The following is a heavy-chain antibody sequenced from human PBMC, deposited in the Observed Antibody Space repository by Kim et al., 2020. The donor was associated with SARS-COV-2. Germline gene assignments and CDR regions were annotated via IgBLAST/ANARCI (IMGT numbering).Heavy chain of an antibody. D-gene: IGHD2-2*02. CDR3: ARGLGAGCNIAPFFDI. Sequence: GGSLRLSCATSGFTFSSYGMHWVRQAPGKGLEWVAFIWFDGSNKYYPDSVKGRFTISRDNSKNTLYLQMNSLRAEDTAVYYCARGLGAGCNIAPFFDIWG. CDR1: GFTFSSYG. CDR2: IWFDGSNK. V-gene: IGHV3-33*01. J-gene: IGHJ3*02.